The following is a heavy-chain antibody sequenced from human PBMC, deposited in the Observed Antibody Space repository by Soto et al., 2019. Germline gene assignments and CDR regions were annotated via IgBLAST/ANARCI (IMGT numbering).Heavy chain of an antibody. CDR1: GYTFTSYG. D-gene: IGHD2-2*01. Sequence: ASVKVSCKASGYTFTSYGISWVRQAPGQGLEWMGWISAYNGNTNYAQKLQGRVTMTTDTSTSTAYMELRSLRSDDTAVYYCARGVIVVVPAANYWFDPWGQGTRVTVSS. CDR3: ARGVIVVVPAANYWFDP. V-gene: IGHV1-18*01. J-gene: IGHJ5*02. CDR2: ISAYNGNT.